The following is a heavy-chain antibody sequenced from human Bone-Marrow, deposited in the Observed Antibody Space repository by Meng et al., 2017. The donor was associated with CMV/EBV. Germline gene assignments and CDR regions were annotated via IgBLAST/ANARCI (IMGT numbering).Heavy chain of an antibody. CDR1: GFTFSSYF. J-gene: IGHJ4*02. V-gene: IGHV3-23*01. Sequence: GSLRLSCEVSGFTFSSYFMSWVRQAPGKGLEWVAVISESGASKYYADSVKGRFFISRDNSRDTLYLQMKNLRADDTAAYYCAKDETVGATSPFDYWGQGTLVTVS. CDR3: AKDETVGATSPFDY. D-gene: IGHD2-15*01. CDR2: ISESGASK.